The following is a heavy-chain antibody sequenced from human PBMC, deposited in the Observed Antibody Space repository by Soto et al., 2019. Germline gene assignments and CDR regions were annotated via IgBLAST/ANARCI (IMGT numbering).Heavy chain of an antibody. D-gene: IGHD2-21*02. V-gene: IGHV3-23*01. CDR2: ISASGGTT. CDR1: GFTFSSYG. J-gene: IGHJ5*02. CDR3: AKFGRGGAYCRGDCP. Sequence: PGGSLRXSCVTSGFTFSSYGMSWVRQAPGKGLEWVSGISASGGTTYYADSVKGRFTISRDNSKNTLYLQMNSLRVEDTAVYYCAKFGRGGAYCRGDCPWGQGTLVTVSS.